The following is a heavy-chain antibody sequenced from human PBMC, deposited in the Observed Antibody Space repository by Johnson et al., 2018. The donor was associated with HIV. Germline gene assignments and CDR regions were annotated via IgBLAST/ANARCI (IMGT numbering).Heavy chain of an antibody. V-gene: IGHV3-20*04. CDR1: GFTFDDHG. Sequence: QLVESGGGVVPPGTSLRLSCAASGFTFDDHGMSWVRQAPGKGLEWVSGINWNDGSTGYADSVKGRFTISRDNAKNSLYLQMNSLRAEDTAVFYCTYSSAWSPGAFDIWGQGTMVTVSS. CDR3: TYSSAWSPGAFDI. CDR2: INWNDGST. J-gene: IGHJ3*02. D-gene: IGHD6-19*01.